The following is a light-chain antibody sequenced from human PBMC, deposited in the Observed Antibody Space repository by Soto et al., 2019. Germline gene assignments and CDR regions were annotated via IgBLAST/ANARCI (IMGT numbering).Light chain of an antibody. CDR3: CSYAGSSIWV. CDR1: SSDVGGYNL. Sequence: QSALTQPASVSGSPGQSITISCTGTSSDVGGYNLVSWYQQHPGKAPKLMIYEGSKRPSGVSNRVSGSKSGITASLTISWLHAEDESDYYCCSYAGSSIWVVGGGTKLTVL. V-gene: IGLV2-23*01. J-gene: IGLJ3*02. CDR2: EGS.